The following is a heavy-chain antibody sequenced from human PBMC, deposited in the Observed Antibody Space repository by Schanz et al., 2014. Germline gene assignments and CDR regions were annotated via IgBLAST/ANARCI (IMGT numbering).Heavy chain of an antibody. J-gene: IGHJ3*01. CDR1: GFTFSSYA. Sequence: EVQLLESGGGLVQPGGSLRLSCAASGFTFSSYAMSWVRQAPGKGLEWVSAISGSGGSTYYADSVRGRITMSRDNSKNTMYLQINNLRADDTAVYYCARELPGVVAFDFWGQGTMXTVSS. CDR2: ISGSGGST. V-gene: IGHV3-23*01. D-gene: IGHD7-27*01. CDR3: ARELPGVVAFDF.